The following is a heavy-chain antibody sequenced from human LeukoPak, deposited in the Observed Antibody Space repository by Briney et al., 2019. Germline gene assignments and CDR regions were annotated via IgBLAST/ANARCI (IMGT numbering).Heavy chain of an antibody. CDR2: IYYSGST. CDR1: GGSISSSSYY. CDR3: AASYSPQYYFDY. J-gene: IGHJ4*02. Sequence: SETLSLTCTVSGGSISSSSYYWGWIRQPPGKGLEWIGSIYYSGSTYYNPSLKSRVTISVDTSKNQFSLKLSSVTAADTAVYYCAASYSPQYYFDYWDQGTLVTVSS. V-gene: IGHV4-39*01. D-gene: IGHD1-26*01.